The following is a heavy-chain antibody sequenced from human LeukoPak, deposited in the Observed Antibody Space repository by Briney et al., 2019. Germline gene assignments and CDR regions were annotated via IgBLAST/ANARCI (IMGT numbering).Heavy chain of an antibody. D-gene: IGHD6-13*01. CDR1: GFTFSDYF. CDR3: ARSGIGATEIDY. CDR2: ISGRGNYV. Sequence: PGGSLRLSCAASGFTFSDYFMSWVRQAPGKGLEWFSYISGRGNYVDYAESLKGRITISRDNAKNSLYLQMNSLRAEDTAVYYCARSGIGATEIDYWGQGTLVTVSS. V-gene: IGHV3-11*06. J-gene: IGHJ4*02.